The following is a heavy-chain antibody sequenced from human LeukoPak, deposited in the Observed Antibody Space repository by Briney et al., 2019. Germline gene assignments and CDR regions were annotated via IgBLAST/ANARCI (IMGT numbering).Heavy chain of an antibody. CDR2: FDPEDGET. J-gene: IGHJ1*01. CDR3: ATGPREYQLLFQLDGHQSGYFQH. V-gene: IGHV1-24*01. Sequence: ASVKVSCKVSGYTLTELSMHWVRQAPGKGLEWMGGFDPEDGETIYAQKFQGRVTMTEDTSTDTAYMELSSLRSEDTAVYYCATGPREYQLLFQLDGHQSGYFQHWGQGTLVTVSS. CDR1: GYTLTELS. D-gene: IGHD2-2*01.